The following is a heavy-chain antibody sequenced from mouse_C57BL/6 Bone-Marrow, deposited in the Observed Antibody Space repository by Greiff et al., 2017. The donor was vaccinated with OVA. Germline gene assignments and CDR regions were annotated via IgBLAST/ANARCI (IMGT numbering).Heavy chain of an antibody. Sequence: VQLQQSGAELVRPGASVKLSCTASGFNIKDDYMHWVKQRPEQGLEWIGWIDPENGDTESASKFQGKATITAATSSNPAYLQLISLTSEDAAVYYCTRIYFWGRGTTLTVSS. J-gene: IGHJ2*01. CDR3: TRIYF. CDR2: IDPENGDT. V-gene: IGHV14-4*01. CDR1: GFNIKDDY.